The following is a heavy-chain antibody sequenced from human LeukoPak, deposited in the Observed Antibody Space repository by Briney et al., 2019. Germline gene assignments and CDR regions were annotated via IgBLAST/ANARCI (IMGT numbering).Heavy chain of an antibody. J-gene: IGHJ4*02. CDR1: GFTFSSYE. D-gene: IGHD3-10*01. CDR3: ARDAMVRGVISRWDY. Sequence: PGGSMRLSCAASGFTFSSYEMSWVRQAPGKGLEWVSYISSSGSTIYYADSVKGRFTISRDNAKNSLYLQMNSLRAEDTAVYYCARDAMVRGVISRWDYWGQGTLVTVSS. V-gene: IGHV3-48*03. CDR2: ISSSGSTI.